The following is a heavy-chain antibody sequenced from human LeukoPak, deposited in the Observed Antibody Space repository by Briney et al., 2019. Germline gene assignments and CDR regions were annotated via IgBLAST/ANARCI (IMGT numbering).Heavy chain of an antibody. V-gene: IGHV4-4*07. CDR1: GGSISSYY. CDR2: IYTSGST. D-gene: IGHD2-2*01. Sequence: SETLSLTCTVSGGSISSYYWSWIRQPAGKGLEWIGRIYTSGSTNNNPSLKSRVTMSVDTSKNQISLKLSSVTAADTAVYYCSRDWAQHCSSTSCYGPFDYWGQGTLVTVSS. CDR3: SRDWAQHCSSTSCYGPFDY. J-gene: IGHJ4*02.